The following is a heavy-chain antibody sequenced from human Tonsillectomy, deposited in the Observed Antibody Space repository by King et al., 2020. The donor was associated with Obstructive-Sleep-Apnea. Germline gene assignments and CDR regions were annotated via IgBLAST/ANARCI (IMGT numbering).Heavy chain of an antibody. CDR2: IRYDGIDK. Sequence: VQLVESGGGVVQPGGSLRLSCAASGFIFSSYGMHWVRQAPGKGLEWVAFIRYDGIDKYYADSVKGRFAISRDNSKKTLYLQRNSLRTEDTAVYWGAKEGLNCGDSWGQGTLVIVSS. CDR1: GFIFSSYG. V-gene: IGHV3-30*02. CDR3: AKEGLNCGDS. D-gene: IGHD2-21*01. J-gene: IGHJ4*02.